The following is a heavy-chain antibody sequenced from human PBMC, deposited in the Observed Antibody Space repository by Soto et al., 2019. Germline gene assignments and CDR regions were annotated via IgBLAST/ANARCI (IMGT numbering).Heavy chain of an antibody. CDR3: ARLRFWSGYYTFDY. D-gene: IGHD3-3*01. CDR2: IYYSGST. J-gene: IGHJ4*02. V-gene: IGHV4-39*01. CDR1: GGSISSSSYY. Sequence: SETLSLTCTVSGGSISSSSYYWGWIRQPPGKGLEWIGSIYYSGSTYYNPSLKSRVTISVDTSKNQFSLKLSSVTAADTAVYYCARLRFWSGYYTFDYWGQGTLVTVSS.